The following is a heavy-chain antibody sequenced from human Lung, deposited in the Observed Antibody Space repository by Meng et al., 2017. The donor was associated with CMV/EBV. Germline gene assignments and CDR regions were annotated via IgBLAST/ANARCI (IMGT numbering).Heavy chain of an antibody. V-gene: IGHV3-66*02. D-gene: IGHD5-12*01. CDR3: ARREMYGYKEALYTFNI. J-gene: IGHJ3*02. Sequence: ESXKISXAASGFSVSSNYMGWVRQAPGRGLEWVSVIYTGGIRSDGDTDYVDSAKGRFTISRDKSETTLYLQMDNLRPEDTAVYYCARREMYGYKEALYTFNIWSQGTRVTVS. CDR2: IYTGGIRSDGDT. CDR1: GFSVSSNY.